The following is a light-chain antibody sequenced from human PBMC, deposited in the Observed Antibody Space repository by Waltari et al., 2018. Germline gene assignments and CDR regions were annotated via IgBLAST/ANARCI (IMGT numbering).Light chain of an antibody. CDR2: DVS. J-gene: IGLJ1*01. Sequence: QSALTQPASVSGSPGQSITISCTGTSSDVGGYNYVSWYQQHPGKAPQLMIYDVSKRPSGVSNRFSGSKSGNTASLTISGLQAEDEADYYCCSYAGSSKDVFGTGTKVTVL. V-gene: IGLV2-23*02. CDR3: CSYAGSSKDV. CDR1: SSDVGGYNY.